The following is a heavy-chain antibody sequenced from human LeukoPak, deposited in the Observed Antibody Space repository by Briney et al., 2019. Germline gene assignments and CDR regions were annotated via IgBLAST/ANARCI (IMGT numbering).Heavy chain of an antibody. Sequence: LAGGSLRLSCAASGFTFGTYAMSWVRQAPGKGLEGVSAVRGSGTDTYYADSVKGRFTISRDNSKNTLYLQLNSLRAEDTAIYYCAKTSRTNSAYDSPFDYWGQGTLVTVSS. CDR3: AKTSRTNSAYDSPFDY. J-gene: IGHJ4*02. V-gene: IGHV3-23*01. D-gene: IGHD5-12*01. CDR1: GFTFGTYA. CDR2: VRGSGTDT.